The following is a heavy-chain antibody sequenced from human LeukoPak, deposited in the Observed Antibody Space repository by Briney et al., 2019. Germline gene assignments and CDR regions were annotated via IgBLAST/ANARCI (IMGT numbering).Heavy chain of an antibody. Sequence: SETLSLTCTVSGGSISSSSYYWGWIRQPPGKGLEWIGEINHSGSTNYNPSLKSRVTISVDTSKNQFSLKLSSVTAADTAVYYCARGGNDYVWGSYRYTRAFDYWGQGTLVTVSS. J-gene: IGHJ4*02. V-gene: IGHV4-39*07. D-gene: IGHD3-16*02. CDR2: INHSGST. CDR1: GGSISSSSYY. CDR3: ARGGNDYVWGSYRYTRAFDY.